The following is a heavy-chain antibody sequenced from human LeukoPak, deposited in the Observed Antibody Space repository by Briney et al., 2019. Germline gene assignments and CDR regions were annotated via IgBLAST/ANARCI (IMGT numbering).Heavy chain of an antibody. J-gene: IGHJ5*02. D-gene: IGHD2-2*02. Sequence: ASVKVSCKASGYTFTSYDINWVRQATGRGLEWMGWMNPNSGNTGYAQKFQGRVTITRNTSISTAYMELSSLRSEDTAVYYCARSFPIVVVPAAIRDNWFDPWGQGTLVTVSS. CDR2: MNPNSGNT. CDR3: ARSFPIVVVPAAIRDNWFDP. CDR1: GYTFTSYD. V-gene: IGHV1-8*03.